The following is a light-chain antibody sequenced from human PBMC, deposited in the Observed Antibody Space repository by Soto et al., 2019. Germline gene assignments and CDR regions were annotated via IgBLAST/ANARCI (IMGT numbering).Light chain of an antibody. CDR2: LGS. J-gene: IGKJ5*01. Sequence: DIVMTQSPLSLPVTPVEPASISCSSSQSLLHSNGYNYLDWYLQKPGQSPQLLIYLGSNRASGVPDRFSGSGSGTDFTLKISRVEAEDVGVYYCMQALRTPVTFGQGTRLAIK. CDR1: QSLLHSNGYNY. V-gene: IGKV2-28*01. CDR3: MQALRTPVT.